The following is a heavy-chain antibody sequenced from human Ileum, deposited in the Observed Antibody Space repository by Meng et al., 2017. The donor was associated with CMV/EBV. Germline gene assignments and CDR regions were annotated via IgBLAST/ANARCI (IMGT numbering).Heavy chain of an antibody. V-gene: IGHV4-4*02. Sequence: SATLSLTCTVSGDSIRSNRYWSWVRQPPGKGLEWIGDIYHSATPNFNPSLTSRVTMSVDTSKNQFFLTLNSVTAADTAIYYCARNFDYWGQGTLVTVSS. CDR1: GDSIRSNRY. CDR2: IYHSATP. J-gene: IGHJ4*02. CDR3: ARNFDY.